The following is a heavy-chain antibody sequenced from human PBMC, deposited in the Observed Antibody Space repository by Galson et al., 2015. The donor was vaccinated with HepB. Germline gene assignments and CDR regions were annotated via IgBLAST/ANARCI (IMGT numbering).Heavy chain of an antibody. V-gene: IGHV1-69*01. D-gene: IGHD3-9*01. CDR2: ILPIYGTS. J-gene: IGHJ6*03. CDR3: ARGTFLTGDRHFYYYMDV. CDR1: GGTLKNYA. Sequence: VKVSCKASGGTLKNYAIAWVRQAPGQGLEWMGGILPIYGTSHYAQKFQGRVTITADESTTTAYMELSSLRPDDTAVYYCARGTFLTGDRHFYYYMDVWGKGTTVTVS.